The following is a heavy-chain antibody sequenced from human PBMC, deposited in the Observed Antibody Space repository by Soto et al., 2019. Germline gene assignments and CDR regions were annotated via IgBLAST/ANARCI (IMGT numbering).Heavy chain of an antibody. Sequence: GGSLRPSCAASGFTFSDYYMSWIRQAPGKGLEWVSYISSSSSYTNYADSVKGRFTISRDNAKNSLYLQMNSLRAEDTAVYYCARDPRVGANYYGMDVWGQGTTVTAP. CDR3: ARDPRVGANYYGMDV. J-gene: IGHJ6*02. V-gene: IGHV3-11*06. CDR1: GFTFSDYY. CDR2: ISSSSSYT. D-gene: IGHD2-15*01.